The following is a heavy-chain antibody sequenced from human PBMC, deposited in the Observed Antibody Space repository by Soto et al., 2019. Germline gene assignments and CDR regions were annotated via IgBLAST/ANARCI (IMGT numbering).Heavy chain of an antibody. J-gene: IGHJ4*02. D-gene: IGHD1-26*01. CDR1: GGTFSSFA. V-gene: IGHV1-69*01. CDR2: IIPISGTT. Sequence: QVQLVQSGAEVKKPGSSVKVSCKASGGTFSSFAITWVRQAPGQGLEWMGGIIPISGTTKYPQTFQGRVTVTADESTSTAYMELSSLTSEDTAVYYCARSLAGANTRWYFDYWGQGTLVTVSS. CDR3: ARSLAGANTRWYFDY.